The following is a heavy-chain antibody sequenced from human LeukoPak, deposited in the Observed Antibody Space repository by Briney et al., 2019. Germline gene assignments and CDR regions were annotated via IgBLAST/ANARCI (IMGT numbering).Heavy chain of an antibody. CDR3: AREPFDSSGYYYFDY. Sequence: GGSLRLSCAASGFTFSSYSMNWVRQAPGKGLEWVSSISSSSSYIYYADSVKGRFTISRDNAKNSLYLQMNSLRAEDTAVYYCAREPFDSSGYYYFDYWGRGTLVTVSS. J-gene: IGHJ4*02. CDR2: ISSSSSYI. D-gene: IGHD3-22*01. CDR1: GFTFSSYS. V-gene: IGHV3-21*01.